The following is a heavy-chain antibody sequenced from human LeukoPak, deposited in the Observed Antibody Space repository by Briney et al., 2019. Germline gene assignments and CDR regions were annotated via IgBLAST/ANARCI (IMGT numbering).Heavy chain of an antibody. Sequence: SETLSLTCTVSGGSISSGSYYWSWLRQPAGKGLEWIGRIYTSGSTNYNPSLKSRVTISVDTSKNQFSLKLSSVTAADTAVYYCAREGSYSIIFDYWGQGTLVTVSS. CDR2: IYTSGST. CDR3: AREGSYSIIFDY. D-gene: IGHD3-10*01. V-gene: IGHV4-61*02. CDR1: GGSISSGSYY. J-gene: IGHJ4*02.